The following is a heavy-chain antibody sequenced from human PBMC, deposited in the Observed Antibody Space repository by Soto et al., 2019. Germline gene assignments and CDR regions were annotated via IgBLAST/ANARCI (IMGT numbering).Heavy chain of an antibody. D-gene: IGHD3-16*01. J-gene: IGHJ6*02. CDR2: IYYSGST. CDR1: GDSLSSYY. V-gene: IGHV4-59*01. CDR3: ATGRLKGRGKYSFYSYGLDV. Sequence: QVQLQESGPGLVKPSETLSLTCTVSGDSLSSYYWSWIRQPPGKGLEWIGYIYYSGSTNYNPSLEGRVPIFLNPPKNQASLKVTSLTAADTAVYFCATGRLKGRGKYSFYSYGLDVWAKGPRSPSP.